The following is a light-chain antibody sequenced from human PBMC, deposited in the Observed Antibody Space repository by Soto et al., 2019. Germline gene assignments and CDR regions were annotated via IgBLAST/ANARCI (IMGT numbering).Light chain of an antibody. CDR2: GPS. V-gene: IGKV3-15*01. CDR3: QQYNTWPGWT. CDR1: QSINSN. Sequence: EVVMTPSPAVLSVSPGVRATLYCRARQSINSNFAWYQQKLGQAPRLLVYGPSTMATGLPARFSGHGSGPEFTLTISSLQSEDFAVYYCQQYNTWPGWTFGQGTKVEIK. J-gene: IGKJ1*01.